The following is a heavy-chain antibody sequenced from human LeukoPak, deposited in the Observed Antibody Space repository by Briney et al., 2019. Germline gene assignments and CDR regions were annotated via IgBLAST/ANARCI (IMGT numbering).Heavy chain of an antibody. Sequence: GGSLRLSCSASGFTFSSYSMNWVRQAPGKGLEWVSYISSSSSTIYYADSVKGRFTISRDNAKNSLYLQMNSLRAEDTAVYYCASYGSGEVEHDAFDIWGQGTMVTVSS. CDR3: ASYGSGEVEHDAFDI. D-gene: IGHD3-10*01. V-gene: IGHV3-48*04. CDR2: ISSSSSTI. CDR1: GFTFSSYS. J-gene: IGHJ3*02.